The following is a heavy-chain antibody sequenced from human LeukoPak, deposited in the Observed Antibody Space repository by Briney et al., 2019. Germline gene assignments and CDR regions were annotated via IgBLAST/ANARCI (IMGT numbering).Heavy chain of an antibody. D-gene: IGHD6-19*01. CDR1: GGSFSGYY. Sequence: NPSETLSLTRAVYGGSFSGYYWSWIRQPPGKGLEWIGEINHSGSTNYNPSLKSRVTISVDTSKNRFSLRLSSVTAADTAVYYCARVLEGSSGQHWYFDLWGRGTLVTVSS. CDR2: INHSGST. CDR3: ARVLEGSSGQHWYFDL. J-gene: IGHJ2*01. V-gene: IGHV4-34*01.